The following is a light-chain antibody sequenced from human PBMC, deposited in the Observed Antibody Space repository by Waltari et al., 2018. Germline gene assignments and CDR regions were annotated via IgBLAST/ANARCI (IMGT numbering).Light chain of an antibody. Sequence: QSVLPQPPSATGSPGQSVTISCTGTNSDVGDYNYFSWYQQHPGKVPKLLIYEVTKRPSGVPDRFSGSKSGNTASLTVSGLQADDEADYYCSSYAHNNHFVFGTGTKVTVL. CDR3: SSYAHNNHFV. J-gene: IGLJ1*01. CDR1: NSDVGDYNY. V-gene: IGLV2-8*01. CDR2: EVT.